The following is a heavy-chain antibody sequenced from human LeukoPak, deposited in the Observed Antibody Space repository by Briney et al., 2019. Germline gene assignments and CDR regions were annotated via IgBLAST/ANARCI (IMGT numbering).Heavy chain of an antibody. J-gene: IGHJ4*02. Sequence: GGSLRLSCAASGFTFSGYYMNWVRQAPGKGLEWVSSISSSSSNIYYADSVKGRFTISRDNAKNSVYLQMNSLRAEGTAVYYCAREGAAAGSGYYFDYWGQGTLVAVSS. CDR1: GFTFSGYY. CDR3: AREGAAAGSGYYFDY. D-gene: IGHD6-13*01. CDR2: ISSSSSNI. V-gene: IGHV3-21*01.